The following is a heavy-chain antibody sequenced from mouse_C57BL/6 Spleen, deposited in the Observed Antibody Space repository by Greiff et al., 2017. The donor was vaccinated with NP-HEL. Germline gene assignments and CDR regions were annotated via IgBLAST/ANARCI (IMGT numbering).Heavy chain of an antibody. CDR2: IDPENGDT. CDR1: GFNIKDDY. D-gene: IGHD1-1*01. V-gene: IGHV14-4*01. CDR3: TTSRITTVVATGYFDV. Sequence: VQLKESGAELVRPGASVKLSCTASGFNIKDDYMHWVKQRPEQGLEWIGWIDPENGDTEYASKFQGKATITADTSSNTAYLQLSSLTSEDTAVYYCTTSRITTVVATGYFDVWGTGTTVTVSS. J-gene: IGHJ1*03.